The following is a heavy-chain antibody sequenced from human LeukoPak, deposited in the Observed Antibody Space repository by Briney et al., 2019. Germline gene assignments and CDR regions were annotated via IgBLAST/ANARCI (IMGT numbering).Heavy chain of an antibody. CDR1: GFTFSSYW. D-gene: IGHD1-7*01. Sequence: PGGSLRLSCAASGFTFSSYWMNWVRQVPGKGLVWVSRINGDGSSTRYADSVKGRFTISRDNAKNTLYLQMNNLRAEDTAVYYCAREPNWNYNPFDYWGQGTLVTVSS. CDR2: INGDGSST. CDR3: AREPNWNYNPFDY. J-gene: IGHJ4*02. V-gene: IGHV3-74*01.